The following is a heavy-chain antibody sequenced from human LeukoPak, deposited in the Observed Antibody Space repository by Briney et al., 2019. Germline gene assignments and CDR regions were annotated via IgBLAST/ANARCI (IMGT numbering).Heavy chain of an antibody. CDR1: GFTFSSYA. CDR2: ISSNGGST. Sequence: GGSLRLSCSASGFTFSSYAMHWVRQAPGKGLEYVSAISSNGGSTYYADSVKGRFTISRDNSKNTLYLQMSSLRAEDTAVYYCAKDLLPGYSSGWSMNYWGQGTLVTVSS. CDR3: AKDLLPGYSSGWSMNY. V-gene: IGHV3-64D*06. D-gene: IGHD6-19*01. J-gene: IGHJ4*02.